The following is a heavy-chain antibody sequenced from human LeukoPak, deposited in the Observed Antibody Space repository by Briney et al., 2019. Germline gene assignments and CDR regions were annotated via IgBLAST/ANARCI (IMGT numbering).Heavy chain of an antibody. Sequence: ASVKVSCKASGFTFSSYYMHWVRQAPGQGLEWMGIINPSGGSTSYAQKFQGRITMTRDTSTSTVYMELSSLRSEDTAVYYCARADSGGDSSGYKWFDPWGQGTLVTVSS. CDR3: ARADSGGDSSGYKWFDP. CDR1: GFTFSSYY. V-gene: IGHV1-46*01. D-gene: IGHD3-22*01. J-gene: IGHJ5*02. CDR2: INPSGGST.